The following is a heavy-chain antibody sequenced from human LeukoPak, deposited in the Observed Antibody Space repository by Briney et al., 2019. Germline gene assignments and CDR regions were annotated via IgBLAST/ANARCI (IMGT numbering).Heavy chain of an antibody. CDR2: IFHTGSI. Sequence: PSETLSLTCAVSGYSISSGYYWGWIRQSPGRGLEWIGTIFHTGSIYYNPSLKSRVILSVDTSKNQFSLKFDSVTAADTAVYYCARMGVSYYYDSSTYYPVAFDVWGQGTMVTASS. D-gene: IGHD3-22*01. V-gene: IGHV4-38-2*01. CDR3: ARMGVSYYYDSSTYYPVAFDV. J-gene: IGHJ3*01. CDR1: GYSISSGYY.